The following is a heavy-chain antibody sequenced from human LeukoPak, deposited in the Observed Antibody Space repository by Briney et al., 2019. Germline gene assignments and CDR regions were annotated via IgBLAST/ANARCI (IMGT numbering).Heavy chain of an antibody. D-gene: IGHD3-22*01. CDR1: GFTFSSYE. J-gene: IGHJ5*02. V-gene: IGHV3-48*03. Sequence: PGGSLRLSCAASGFTFSSYEMNWVRQAPGKGLEWVSYISSSGSTIYYADSVKGRFTISRDNAKNTLYLQMNSLRAEDTAVYYCARMKYDYYDSSGYHNWFDPWGQGTLVTVSS. CDR2: ISSSGSTI. CDR3: ARMKYDYYDSSGYHNWFDP.